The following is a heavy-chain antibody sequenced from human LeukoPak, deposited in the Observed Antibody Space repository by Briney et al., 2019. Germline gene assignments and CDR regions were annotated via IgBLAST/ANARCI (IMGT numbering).Heavy chain of an antibody. CDR1: GFTFDDYG. CDR2: INWNGGST. J-gene: IGHJ4*02. CDR3: ARDPGVVPAAMHFDY. Sequence: GGSLRLSCAASGFTFDDYGMSWVRQAPGKGLEWVSGINWNGGSTGYADSVKGRFTISRDNAKNSLYLQMNSLRAEDTALYCCARDPGVVPAAMHFDYWGQGTLVTVSS. V-gene: IGHV3-20*04. D-gene: IGHD2-2*01.